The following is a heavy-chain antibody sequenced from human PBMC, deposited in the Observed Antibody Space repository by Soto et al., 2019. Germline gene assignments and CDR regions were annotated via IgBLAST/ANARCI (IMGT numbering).Heavy chain of an antibody. J-gene: IGHJ5*02. CDR2: INSDGSST. V-gene: IGHV3-74*03. D-gene: IGHD2-2*02. Sequence: PGGSLRLSCAASGFTFSNYWMNWVRQAPGKGLVWVSYINSDGSSTKYADSVKGRFTISRDNAKKTLYRQMNSLRGKDTAVYYYAIYCGSDSRFTSQGSNPWGQGTLVTVSS. CDR1: GFTFSNYW. CDR3: AIYCGSDSRFTSQGSNP.